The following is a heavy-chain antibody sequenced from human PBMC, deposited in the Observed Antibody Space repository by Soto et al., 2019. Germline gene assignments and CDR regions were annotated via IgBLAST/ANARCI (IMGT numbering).Heavy chain of an antibody. CDR1: GFTFSSYW. V-gene: IGHV3-74*01. CDR3: AVVVAGPTAIGY. J-gene: IGHJ4*02. CDR2: INSDGSST. D-gene: IGHD6-19*01. Sequence: GGSLRLSCTSSGFTFSSYWMHWVRQAPARGLVWVSRINSDGSSTSYADSVKGRFTISRDNAKNTLYLQMNSLRVEDSAVYYWAVVVAGPTAIGYWGQGTLVTVSS.